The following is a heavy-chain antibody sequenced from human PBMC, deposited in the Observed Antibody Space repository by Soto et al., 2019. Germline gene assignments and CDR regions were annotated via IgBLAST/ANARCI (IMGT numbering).Heavy chain of an antibody. CDR1: GFSFTSKG. CDR2: IKRDGSKK. V-gene: IGHV3-7*01. CDR3: ARVWGGFWSGYYPD. J-gene: IGHJ4*02. Sequence: PGGSLRLSCAASGFSFTSKGMNWVRQAPGKGLEWVSNIKRDGSKKYYVDSVKGRFTISRDNAKNSLYLQMNSLRAEDTAVYYCARVWGGFWSGYYPDWGQGTLVTVSS. D-gene: IGHD3-3*01.